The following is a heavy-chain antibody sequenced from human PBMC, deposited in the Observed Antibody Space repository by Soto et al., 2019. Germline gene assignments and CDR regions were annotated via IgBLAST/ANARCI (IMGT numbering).Heavy chain of an antibody. V-gene: IGHV3-30-3*01. Sequence: GGSLRLSCTASGFTFSSYAMHWVRQAPGEGLEWVAVVSSDGSNKHYADSVKGRFTISRDNSKNTLYLQMNSPRAEDTTVYYCARSFRSTWYYFDYWGQGTLVSVSS. D-gene: IGHD6-13*01. J-gene: IGHJ4*02. CDR1: GFTFSSYA. CDR3: ARSFRSTWYYFDY. CDR2: VSSDGSNK.